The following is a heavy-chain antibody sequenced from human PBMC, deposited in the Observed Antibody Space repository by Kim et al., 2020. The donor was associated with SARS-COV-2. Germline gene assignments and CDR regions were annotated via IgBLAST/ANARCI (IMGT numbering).Heavy chain of an antibody. D-gene: IGHD3-22*01. Sequence: GGSLRLSCAASGFTFSSYAMSWVRQAPGKGLEWVSVIYSCGSSTYYADSVKGRFTISRDNSKNTLYLQMNSLRAEDTAVYYCAKEHYYDSSGYKYSDYYYGMDVWGQGTTVTVSS. CDR2: IYSCGSST. J-gene: IGHJ6*02. CDR3: AKEHYYDSSGYKYSDYYYGMDV. V-gene: IGHV3-23*03. CDR1: GFTFSSYA.